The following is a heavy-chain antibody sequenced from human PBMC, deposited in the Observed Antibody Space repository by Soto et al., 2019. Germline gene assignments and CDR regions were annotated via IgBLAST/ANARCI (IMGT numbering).Heavy chain of an antibody. CDR3: TTGIYYDILTGYHNVAY. Sequence: GGSLRLSCVASGFNLSHPWMTWVRQAAGKGQEWVGRIKSKTDGGTADYAAPVKGRATISRDDSKNTVYLQMNSLKTEDTAVYHCTTGIYYDILTGYHNVAYWGQGALVTVSS. V-gene: IGHV3-15*01. D-gene: IGHD3-9*01. J-gene: IGHJ4*02. CDR1: GFNLSHPW. CDR2: IKSKTDGGTA.